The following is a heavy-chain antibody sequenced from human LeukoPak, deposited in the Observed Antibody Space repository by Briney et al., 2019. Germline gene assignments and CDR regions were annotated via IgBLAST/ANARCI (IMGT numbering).Heavy chain of an antibody. CDR2: ISWNSGSI. CDR3: AKDPYSNPTYYFDY. J-gene: IGHJ4*02. Sequence: PGRSLRLSCAASGFTFDDYAMHWVRQAPGKGLEWVSGISWNSGSIGYADSVKGRFTISRDNAKNSLYLQMNSLRAEDTVLYYCAKDPYSNPTYYFDYWGQGTLVTVSS. V-gene: IGHV3-9*01. CDR1: GFTFDDYA. D-gene: IGHD4-11*01.